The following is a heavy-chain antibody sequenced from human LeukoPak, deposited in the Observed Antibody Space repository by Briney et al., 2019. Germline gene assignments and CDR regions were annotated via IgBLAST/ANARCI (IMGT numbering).Heavy chain of an antibody. CDR2: IRYDGSNK. D-gene: IGHD3-16*01. Sequence: GGSLRLSCAASGFTFSSYGMHWVRQAPGKGLEWVAFIRYDGSNKYYADSVKGRFTISRDNSKNTLYLQMNSLRAEDTAVYYCARDSGGSIEPNDYWGQGTLVTVSS. CDR1: GFTFSSYG. CDR3: ARDSGGSIEPNDY. J-gene: IGHJ4*02. V-gene: IGHV3-30*02.